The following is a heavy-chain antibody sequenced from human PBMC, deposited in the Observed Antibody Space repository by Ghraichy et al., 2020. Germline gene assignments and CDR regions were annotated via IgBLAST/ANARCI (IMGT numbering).Heavy chain of an antibody. J-gene: IGHJ6*02. D-gene: IGHD3-22*01. CDR3: ARDADDPIDYYYYGMDV. CDR2: IIPIFGTA. CDR1: GGTFSSYA. Sequence: SVKVSCKASGGTFSSYAISWVRQAPGQGLEWMGGIIPIFGTANYAQKFQGRVTITADESTSTAYMELSSLRSEDTAVYYCARDADDPIDYYYYGMDVWGQGTTVTVSS. V-gene: IGHV1-69*13.